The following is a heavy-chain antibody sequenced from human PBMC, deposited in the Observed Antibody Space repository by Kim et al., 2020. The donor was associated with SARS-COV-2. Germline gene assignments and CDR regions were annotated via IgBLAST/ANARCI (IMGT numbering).Heavy chain of an antibody. CDR3: ARDDHYGDTGVEY. CDR1: GDSMRNYF. J-gene: IGHJ4*02. V-gene: IGHV4-59*13. Sequence: SETLSLTCDVSGDSMRNYFWTWIRQPPGKGLEWVGRVDYSGDSDYNPSLKSRVSLSIDTSKKQFSLRLTSVTSADSAFYYCARDDHYGDTGVEYWGRGILVTVSS. D-gene: IGHD4-17*01. CDR2: VDYSGDS.